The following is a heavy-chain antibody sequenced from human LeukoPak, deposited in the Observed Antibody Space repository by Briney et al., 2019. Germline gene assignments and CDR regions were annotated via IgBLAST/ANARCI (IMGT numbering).Heavy chain of an antibody. Sequence: SVKVSCKASGGTFSSYAISWVRQAPGQGLEWMGGIIPIFGTANYAQKFQGRVTITADESTSTAYTELSSLRSEDTAVYYCARDSGDILTYYGMDVWGKGTTVTVSS. J-gene: IGHJ6*04. D-gene: IGHD3-9*01. CDR1: GGTFSSYA. CDR2: IIPIFGTA. CDR3: ARDSGDILTYYGMDV. V-gene: IGHV1-69*13.